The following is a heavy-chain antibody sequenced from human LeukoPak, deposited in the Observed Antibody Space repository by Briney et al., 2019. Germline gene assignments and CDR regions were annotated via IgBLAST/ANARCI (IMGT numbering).Heavy chain of an antibody. V-gene: IGHV3-23*01. CDR1: GFTFSSYA. Sequence: PGGSLRLSCAASGFTFSSYAMSGVRQAPGKGLEWVSAISGSGGSTYYADSVKGRFTISRDNSKNTLYLQMNSLRAEDTAVYYCAKDTAGGMTPERYWGQGTLVTVSS. CDR2: ISGSGGST. J-gene: IGHJ4*02. D-gene: IGHD1-1*01. CDR3: AKDTAGGMTPERY.